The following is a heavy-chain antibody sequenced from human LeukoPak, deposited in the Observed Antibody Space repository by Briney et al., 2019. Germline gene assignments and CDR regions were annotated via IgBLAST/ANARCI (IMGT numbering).Heavy chain of an antibody. CDR2: INPNSGGT. Sequence: ASVKVSCKASGYTFTGYYMHWVRQAPGQGLEWMGRINPNSGGTNYSQKFQGRVTITRDTSISTAYMELSRPRSDDTAVYYCARGSYYYDSSGYYFSGYFDYWGQGTLVTVSS. CDR1: GYTFTGYY. J-gene: IGHJ4*02. D-gene: IGHD3-22*01. CDR3: ARGSYYYDSSGYYFSGYFDY. V-gene: IGHV1-2*06.